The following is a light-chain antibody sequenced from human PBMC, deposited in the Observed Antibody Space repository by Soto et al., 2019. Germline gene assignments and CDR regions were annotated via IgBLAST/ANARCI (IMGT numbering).Light chain of an antibody. CDR1: SNDVGGYNY. CDR3: SSYAGSNNLVI. CDR2: EVN. Sequence: QSALTQPPSASGSPGQSVTISSTGTSNDVGGYNYVSWYQQHPGKAPKLIISEVNKRPSGVPDRFSGSKSGNTASLIVSGLQAEDEADYYCSSYAGSNNLVIFGGGTKLTVL. J-gene: IGLJ2*01. V-gene: IGLV2-8*01.